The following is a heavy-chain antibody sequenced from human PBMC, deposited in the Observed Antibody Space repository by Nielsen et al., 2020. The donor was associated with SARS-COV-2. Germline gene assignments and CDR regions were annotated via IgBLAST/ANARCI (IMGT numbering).Heavy chain of an antibody. Sequence: SETLSLTCTVSGGSISSSSYYWGWIRQPPGKGLEWIGSIYYSGSTYYNPSLKSRVTISVDTSKNQFSLKLSSVTAADTAVYYCARHLYYGGNSPFDYWGQGTLVTVSS. CDR2: IYYSGST. CDR3: ARHLYYGGNSPFDY. D-gene: IGHD4-23*01. CDR1: GGSISSSSYY. V-gene: IGHV4-39*01. J-gene: IGHJ4*02.